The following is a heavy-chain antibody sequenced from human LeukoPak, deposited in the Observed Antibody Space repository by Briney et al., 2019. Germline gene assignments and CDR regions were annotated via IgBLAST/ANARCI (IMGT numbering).Heavy chain of an antibody. CDR3: ATDSGKLLPPDSFDI. CDR1: GTIFTNYW. D-gene: IGHD3-10*01. V-gene: IGHV5-51*01. J-gene: IGHJ3*02. CDR2: IYPGDSDT. Sequence: RGESLKISCKGFGTIFTNYWIGGVRQLPGKGVEWMGIIYPGDSDTTYSPSFQGQVTIPADKSISTAYLQWSSLKASDTAMYYCATDSGKLLPPDSFDIWGQGTMVTVSS.